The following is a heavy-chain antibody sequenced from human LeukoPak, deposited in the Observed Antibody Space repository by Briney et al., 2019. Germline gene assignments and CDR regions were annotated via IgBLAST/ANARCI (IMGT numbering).Heavy chain of an antibody. Sequence: TPSETLSLTCDVSGDSMSSSRFSWSWIRQTPGKGLEWIGYSYHGGSTHYNPSLKSRGTISVDRSKKQFSLNLNSVTAADTAVYYCARMVVDVTRWFDPWGQGILVTVSS. CDR1: GDSMSSSRFS. D-gene: IGHD2-15*01. CDR3: ARMVVDVTRWFDP. CDR2: SYHGGST. J-gene: IGHJ5*02. V-gene: IGHV4-30-2*01.